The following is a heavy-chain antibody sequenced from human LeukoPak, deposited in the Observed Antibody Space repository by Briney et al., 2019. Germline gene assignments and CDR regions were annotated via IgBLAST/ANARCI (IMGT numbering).Heavy chain of an antibody. V-gene: IGHV1-69*05. Sequence: ASVKVSCKASGGTFSSYAISWMRQAPGQGLEWMGGIIPIFATANYAQKFQGRVTITTDESTSTAYMELSSLTSEDTAVYYCARGPRAAADDYWGQGTLVTVSS. CDR3: ARGPRAAADDY. D-gene: IGHD6-13*01. CDR2: IIPIFATA. J-gene: IGHJ4*02. CDR1: GGTFSSYA.